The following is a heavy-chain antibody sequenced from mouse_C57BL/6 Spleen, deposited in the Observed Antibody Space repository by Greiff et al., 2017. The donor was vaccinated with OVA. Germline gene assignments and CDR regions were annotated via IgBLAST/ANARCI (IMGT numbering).Heavy chain of an antibody. V-gene: IGHV1-53*01. D-gene: IGHD2-5*01. Sequence: QVQLKQPGTELVKPGASVKLSCKASGYTFTSYWMHWVKQRPGQGLEWIGNINPSNGGTNYNEKFKSKATLTVDKSSSTAYMQLSSLTSEYSAVYYCARGTMGSNYEYFDVWGTGTTVTVSS. CDR1: GYTFTSYW. CDR2: INPSNGGT. J-gene: IGHJ1*03. CDR3: ARGTMGSNYEYFDV.